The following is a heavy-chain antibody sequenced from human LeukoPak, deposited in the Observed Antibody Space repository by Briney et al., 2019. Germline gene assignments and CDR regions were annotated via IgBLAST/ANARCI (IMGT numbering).Heavy chain of an antibody. D-gene: IGHD3-10*01. J-gene: IGHJ4*02. V-gene: IGHV3-74*01. CDR1: GFTFSSYW. Sequence: GGSLRLSCAAAGFTFSSYWMHWVRQAPGKGLVWVSRINSDGSGTSYADSVKGRFTISRDNAKNTLYLQMNSLRAEDTAVYYCAGRSGSYYSLNYWGQGTLSPSPQ. CDR3: AGRSGSYYSLNY. CDR2: INSDGSGT.